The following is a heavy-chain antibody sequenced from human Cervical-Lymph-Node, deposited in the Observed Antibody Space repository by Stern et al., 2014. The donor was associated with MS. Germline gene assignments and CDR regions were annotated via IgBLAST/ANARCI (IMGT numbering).Heavy chain of an antibody. V-gene: IGHV3-30-3*02. CDR3: AKYAESFDS. Sequence: EQLVESGGGVVQPGRALRLSCSASGFTFKSYTMQWVRQPPGKVLEWVAVVTYNGTNKYYADTVKGRFTISRDNSKNILFLQMNSLRPEDSAVYYCAKYAESFDSWGQGTLVIFSS. J-gene: IGHJ4*02. CDR1: GFTFKSYT. CDR2: VTYNGTNK.